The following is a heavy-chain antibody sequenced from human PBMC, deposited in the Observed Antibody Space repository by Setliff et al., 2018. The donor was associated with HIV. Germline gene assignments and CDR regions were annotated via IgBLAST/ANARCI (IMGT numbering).Heavy chain of an antibody. Sequence: KPSETLSLTCTVSGGSISSYYWSWIRQPPGKGLEWIGYIYTSGSTNYNPSLKSRVTIPVDTSKNQFSLKLSSVTAADTAVYYCARRLNYYGSGNYPGAFDIWGQGTMVTVSS. CDR3: ARRLNYYGSGNYPGAFDI. J-gene: IGHJ3*02. D-gene: IGHD3-10*01. CDR1: GGSISSYY. V-gene: IGHV4-4*09. CDR2: IYTSGST.